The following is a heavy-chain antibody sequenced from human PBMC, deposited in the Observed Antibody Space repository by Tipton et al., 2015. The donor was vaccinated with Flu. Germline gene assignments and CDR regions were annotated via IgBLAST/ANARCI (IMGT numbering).Heavy chain of an antibody. V-gene: IGHV4-59*01. CDR1: GGSISSYY. J-gene: IGHJ4*02. D-gene: IGHD6-6*01. Sequence: TLSLTCTVSGGSISSYYWSWIRQPPGKGLEWIGYIYYSGSTNYNPSLKSRVTISVDTSKNQFSLKLSSVTAADTAVYYCASTSMAARRFDYWGQGTLVTVSS. CDR3: ASTSMAARRFDY. CDR2: IYYSGST.